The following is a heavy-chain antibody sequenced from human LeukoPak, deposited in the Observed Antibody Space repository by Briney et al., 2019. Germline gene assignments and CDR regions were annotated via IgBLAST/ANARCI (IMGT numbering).Heavy chain of an antibody. CDR3: ARLLRVTAAAKGYFDY. J-gene: IGHJ4*02. CDR2: IYYSGST. V-gene: IGHV4-39*01. D-gene: IGHD6-13*01. CDR1: GGSISSSSYY. Sequence: PSETLSLTCTVSGGSISSSSYYWGWLRQPPGKGLEWIGSIYYSGSTYYNPSLKSRVTISVDTSKNQFSLKLSSVTAADTAVYYCARLLRVTAAAKGYFDYWGQGTLVTVSS.